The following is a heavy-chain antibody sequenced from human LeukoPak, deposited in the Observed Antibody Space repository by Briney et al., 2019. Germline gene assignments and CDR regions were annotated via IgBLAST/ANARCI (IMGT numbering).Heavy chain of an antibody. CDR3: ARGGLYDILTGYYKVPTEFDY. CDR2: IKQDGSEK. J-gene: IGHJ4*02. CDR1: GFTFSSYW. D-gene: IGHD3-9*01. Sequence: PGGSLRLSCAASGFTFSSYWMSWVRQAPGKGLEWVANIKQDGSEKYYVDSVKGRFTISRDNAKNSLYLQMSSLRAEDTAVYYCARGGLYDILTGYYKVPTEFDYWGQGTLVTISS. V-gene: IGHV3-7*01.